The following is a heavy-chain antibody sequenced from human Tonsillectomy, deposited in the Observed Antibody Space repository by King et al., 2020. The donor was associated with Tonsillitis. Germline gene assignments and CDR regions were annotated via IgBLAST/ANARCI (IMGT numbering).Heavy chain of an antibody. CDR2: IRSDGGST. J-gene: IGHJ3*02. CDR1: GFTFNSYA. D-gene: IGHD3-16*02. Sequence: VQLVESGGGLVQPVGSLRLSCSASGFTFNSYAMHWVRQAPGKGLEYVSAIRSDGGSTYYADSVKGRFTISRDNSKNTLSLQMSSLGAEDTAVYYCVKDQQFYDYVWGSYRKAAFDIWGQGTMVTVSS. CDR3: VKDQQFYDYVWGSYRKAAFDI. V-gene: IGHV3-64D*06.